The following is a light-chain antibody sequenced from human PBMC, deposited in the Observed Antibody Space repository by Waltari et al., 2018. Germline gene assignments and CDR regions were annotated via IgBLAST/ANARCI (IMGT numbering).Light chain of an antibody. Sequence: QSALTQPPSASGSPGQSVTISCTGTSSDVGGYNYVSWYQQHPGKAPKLMISEVTKRPSGVPDRCSGSKSGNPASLTVSGLQAEDEADYYCSSYAGSNNLVFGGGTKLTVL. CDR3: SSYAGSNNLV. CDR1: SSDVGGYNY. V-gene: IGLV2-8*01. CDR2: EVT. J-gene: IGLJ2*01.